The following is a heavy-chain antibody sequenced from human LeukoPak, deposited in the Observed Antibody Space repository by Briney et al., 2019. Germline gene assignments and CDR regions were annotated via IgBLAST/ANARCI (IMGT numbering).Heavy chain of an antibody. CDR3: AKTLFDCSGGSCHEAYFGD. Sequence: GGSLRLSCAVSGFTFSGYAMSWVRQAPGKGLEWVSTISGSGDYTYYADSVKGRFSISRDNSKNTLHLQMNSLRAEDTAVYYCAKTLFDCSGGSCHEAYFGDWGQGTLVTVSS. J-gene: IGHJ4*02. CDR1: GFTFSGYA. D-gene: IGHD2-15*01. CDR2: ISGSGDYT. V-gene: IGHV3-23*01.